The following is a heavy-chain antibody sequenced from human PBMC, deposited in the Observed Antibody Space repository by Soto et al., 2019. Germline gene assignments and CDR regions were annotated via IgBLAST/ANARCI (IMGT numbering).Heavy chain of an antibody. Sequence: GESLKISCKGSGYSFTSYWIGWVRQMPGKGLEWIGSIYPGDSDTRYSPSFQGQVTISADKSISTAYLQWSSLKASDTPMYYCARRWGSSSSGYYYGMDVWGQGTTVTVSS. V-gene: IGHV5-51*01. D-gene: IGHD6-6*01. CDR1: GYSFTSYW. CDR3: ARRWGSSSSGYYYGMDV. CDR2: IYPGDSDT. J-gene: IGHJ6*02.